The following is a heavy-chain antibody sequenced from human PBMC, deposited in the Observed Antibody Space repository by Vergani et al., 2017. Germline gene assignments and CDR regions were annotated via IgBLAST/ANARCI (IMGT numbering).Heavy chain of an antibody. D-gene: IGHD3-22*01. CDR1: GGSISSSNR. J-gene: IGHJ3*02. CDR2: IYHSGST. CDR3: AREMYYYESSGYYWRAAFDI. V-gene: IGHV4-4*02. Sequence: QVQLQESGPGLVKPSGTLSLTCAVSGGSISSSNRWSWVRPPPGKGLEWIGEIYHSGSTHYNPSLKSRVTISVDKAKNQFSLKLSSVTAADTAVYYCAREMYYYESSGYYWRAAFDIWGQGTMVTVSS.